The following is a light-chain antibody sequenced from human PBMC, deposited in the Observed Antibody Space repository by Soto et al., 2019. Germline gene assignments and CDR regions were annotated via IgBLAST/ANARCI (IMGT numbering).Light chain of an antibody. CDR1: SSDVGGYDY. CDR2: DVS. V-gene: IGLV2-14*03. J-gene: IGLJ1*01. Sequence: QSVLTQPASVSGSPGQSITISCTGTSSDVGGYDYVSWYQHHPGKAPKLMIYDVSNRPSGVSNRFSGSKSGNTASLTISWLQAEDDTDYYCSSYTSSSTLYVFGTGTKVTVL. CDR3: SSYTSSSTLYV.